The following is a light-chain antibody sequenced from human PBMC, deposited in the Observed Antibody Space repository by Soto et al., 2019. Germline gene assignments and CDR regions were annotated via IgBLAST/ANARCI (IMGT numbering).Light chain of an antibody. CDR1: QSVNGY. Sequence: EMVLTQSPATLPLSPGERATLSCRASQSVNGYLAWYQQKPGQAPRLLIYGASNRATGIPARFSGSGSGTDFTLTISSLEPEDFAVYYCQQYGSSPRTFGQGTKVDIK. CDR3: QQYGSSPRT. V-gene: IGKV3-11*01. J-gene: IGKJ1*01. CDR2: GAS.